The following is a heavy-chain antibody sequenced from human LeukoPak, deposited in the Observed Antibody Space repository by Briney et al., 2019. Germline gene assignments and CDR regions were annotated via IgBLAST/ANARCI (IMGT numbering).Heavy chain of an antibody. J-gene: IGHJ4*02. CDR2: IYTSGST. V-gene: IGHV4-61*02. Sequence: PSQTLSLTCTVSGGSISSGSYYWSWIRQPAGKGLKWIGRIYTSGSTNYNPSLKSRVTISVDTSKNQFSLKLSSVTAADTAVYYCARAVAGEGGYFDYWGQGTLVTVSS. CDR3: ARAVAGEGGYFDY. CDR1: GGSISSGSYY. D-gene: IGHD6-19*01.